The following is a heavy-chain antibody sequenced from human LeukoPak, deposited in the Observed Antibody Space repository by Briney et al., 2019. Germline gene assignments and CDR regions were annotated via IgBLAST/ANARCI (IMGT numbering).Heavy chain of an antibody. J-gene: IGHJ4*02. CDR3: ARGPSGYYYFED. D-gene: IGHD5-12*01. CDR1: GFTFDDYA. Sequence: GGSLRLSCAASGFTFDDYAMHWVRQAPGKGLEWVSGINRNGISTLYADSVKGRFTISRDNAKNSLYLQMNSLRAEDTALYYCARGPSGYYYFEDWGQGTLVTVSS. V-gene: IGHV3-20*04. CDR2: INRNGIST.